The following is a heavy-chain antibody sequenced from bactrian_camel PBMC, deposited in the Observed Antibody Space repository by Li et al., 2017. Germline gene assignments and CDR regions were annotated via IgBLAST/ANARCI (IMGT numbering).Heavy chain of an antibody. CDR2: ISDGGGSA. Sequence: DVQLVESGGGLVQPRGSTKLSCAVSGLNFRFYGMSWVRQVPGKGFEWVAGISDGGGSAYYKDSVKGRFTISRDNAKNTVYLQMNSLKSEDTALYYCATFWAAPGAITYWGQGTQVTVS. J-gene: IGHJ4*01. V-gene: IGHV3S40*01. D-gene: IGHD3*01. CDR3: ATFWAAPGAITY. CDR1: GLNFRFYG.